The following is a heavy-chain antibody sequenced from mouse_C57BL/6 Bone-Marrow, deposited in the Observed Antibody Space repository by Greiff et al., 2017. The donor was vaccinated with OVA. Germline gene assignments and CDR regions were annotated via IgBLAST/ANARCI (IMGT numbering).Heavy chain of an antibody. CDR2: IYPRSGNT. Sequence: VQLQQSGAELARPGASVKLSCKASGYTFTSYGISWVKQRTGQGLEWIGEIYPRSGNTYYNEKFKGKATLTADKSSSTAYMELRSLTFEDSAVYFCARGRDGYFDYFDYWGQGTTLTVSS. V-gene: IGHV1-81*01. J-gene: IGHJ2*01. D-gene: IGHD2-3*01. CDR3: ARGRDGYFDYFDY. CDR1: GYTFTSYG.